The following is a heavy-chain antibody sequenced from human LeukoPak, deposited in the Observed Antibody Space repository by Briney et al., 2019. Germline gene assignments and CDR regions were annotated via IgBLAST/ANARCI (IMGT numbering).Heavy chain of an antibody. CDR2: IYYSGST. CDR1: GGSISSGDYY. CDR3: ARLYSSSLGRVFDY. D-gene: IGHD6-13*01. J-gene: IGHJ4*02. Sequence: PSQTLSLTCTVSGGSISSGDYYWSWIRQPPGKGLEWIGYIYYSGSTNYNPSLKSRVTISVDTSKNQFSLKLSSVTAADTAVYYCARLYSSSLGRVFDYLGQGTLVTVSS. V-gene: IGHV4-61*08.